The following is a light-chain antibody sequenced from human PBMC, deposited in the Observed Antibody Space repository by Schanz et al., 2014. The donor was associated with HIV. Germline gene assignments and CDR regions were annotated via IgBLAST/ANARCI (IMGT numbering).Light chain of an antibody. J-gene: IGLJ3*02. Sequence: QSVFTQPASASATPGQRVTISCSGFSSKIGSNYVYWYQYIPGTAPKLLIYRTNQRPSGVPDRFSGSRSGTSASLAISGVRSEDEADYYCATWDDSLSGRVFGGGTKLTVL. CDR2: RTN. CDR1: SSKIGSNY. V-gene: IGLV1-47*01. CDR3: ATWDDSLSGRV.